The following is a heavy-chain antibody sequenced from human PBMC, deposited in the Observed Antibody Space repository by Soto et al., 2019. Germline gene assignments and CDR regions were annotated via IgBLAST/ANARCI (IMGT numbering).Heavy chain of an antibody. CDR3: ARDLGVAGNGMDV. Sequence: SETLSLTCAVSGGSISSSNWWSWVRQPPGKGLEWIGEIYHSGSTNYNPSLKSRVTISVDKSKNQFSLKLSSVTAADTAVYYCARDLGVAGNGMDVWGQGTTVTVSS. J-gene: IGHJ6*02. CDR2: IYHSGST. CDR1: GGSISSSNW. D-gene: IGHD6-19*01. V-gene: IGHV4-4*02.